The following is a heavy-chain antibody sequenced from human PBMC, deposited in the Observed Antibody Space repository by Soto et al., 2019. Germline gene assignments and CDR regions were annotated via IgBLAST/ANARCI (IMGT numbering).Heavy chain of an antibody. CDR3: ARVRGNWNVARGDWFDP. V-gene: IGHV4-59*01. Sequence: SETLSLTCTVSGGSISSYYWSWIRQPPGKGLEWIGYIYYSGSTNYNPSLKSRVTISVDTSKNQFSLELSSVTAADTAVYYCARVRGNWNVARGDWFDPWGQGTLVTVSS. J-gene: IGHJ5*02. D-gene: IGHD1-1*01. CDR1: GGSISSYY. CDR2: IYYSGST.